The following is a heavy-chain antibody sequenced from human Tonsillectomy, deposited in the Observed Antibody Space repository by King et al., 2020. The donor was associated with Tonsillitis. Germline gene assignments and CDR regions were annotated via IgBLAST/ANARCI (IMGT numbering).Heavy chain of an antibody. Sequence: QLVQSGAELKKPGESLKISCQGSGYSFPNYWIGWVRQRPGKGLEWMGIIYPGDSDTKYSPSFQGQVTISADKSISTAYLQWSSLKASDTAMYYCARPINSGGFFCGSFGIWGPGKMVTVSS. CDR3: ARPINSGGFFCGSFGI. CDR2: IYPGDSDT. D-gene: IGHD1-26*01. V-gene: IGHV5-51*01. CDR1: GYSFPNYW. J-gene: IGHJ3*02.